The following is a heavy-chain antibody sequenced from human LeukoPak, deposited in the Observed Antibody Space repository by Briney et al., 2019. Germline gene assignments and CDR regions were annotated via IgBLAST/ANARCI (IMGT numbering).Heavy chain of an antibody. Sequence: SETLSLTCTVSGVSISSYYGRWVGQPPGKGGEGIAYIYYRRSTHYNPSLKSRVTISVDTSKHHFSLKLSSVTAADTAVYYCARDISSGWYWFHPWGQGTLVTVSS. CDR3: ARDISSGWYWFHP. CDR1: GVSISSYY. J-gene: IGHJ5*02. V-gene: IGHV4-59*01. D-gene: IGHD6-19*01. CDR2: IYYRRST.